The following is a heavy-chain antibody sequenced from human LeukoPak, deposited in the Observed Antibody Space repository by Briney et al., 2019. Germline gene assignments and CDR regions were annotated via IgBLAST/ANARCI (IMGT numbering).Heavy chain of an antibody. J-gene: IGHJ4*02. Sequence: ASVKVSCKASGYTFTSYYIHWVRQAPGQGLEWMGIVNPSAGSTSCAQKFQGRVTMTRDTSTSTVYMELSSLRSEDTAVYYCARGGGTAVADRKSKFDDWGQGTLVTVSS. V-gene: IGHV1-46*01. CDR1: GYTFTSYY. CDR2: VNPSAGST. CDR3: ARGGGTAVADRKSKFDD. D-gene: IGHD6-19*01.